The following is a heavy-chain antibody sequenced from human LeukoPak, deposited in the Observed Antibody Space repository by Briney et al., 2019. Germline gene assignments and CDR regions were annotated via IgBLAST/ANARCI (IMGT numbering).Heavy chain of an antibody. CDR3: ARDQEGSGYRFDY. V-gene: IGHV4-31*03. J-gene: IGHJ4*02. D-gene: IGHD3-22*01. CDR2: IYYSGST. CDR1: GGSISSGGYY. Sequence: SQTLSLTCTVSGGSISSGGYYWSWIRQHPGKGLEWIGYIYYSGSTYYNPSLKSRVTISVDTSKNQFSLKLSSVTAADMAVYYCARDQEGSGYRFDYWGQGTLVTVSS.